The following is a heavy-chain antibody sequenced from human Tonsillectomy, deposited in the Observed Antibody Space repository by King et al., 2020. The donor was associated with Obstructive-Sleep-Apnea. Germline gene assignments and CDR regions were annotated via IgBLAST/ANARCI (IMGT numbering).Heavy chain of an antibody. CDR1: GFMFSSYA. CDR3: AGPIPTYYYGSGSYYNDYYYGMDV. Sequence: VQLVESGGGVVQPGRSLRLSCVASGFMFSSYALHWVRQAPGKGLEWVAVISYDGSNKYYADSVKGRFTISRDNSKNTLYLQMNSLRAEDTAVYYCAGPIPTYYYGSGSYYNDYYYGMDVWGQGTTVTVSS. D-gene: IGHD3-10*01. J-gene: IGHJ6*02. CDR2: ISYDGSNK. V-gene: IGHV3-30-3*01.